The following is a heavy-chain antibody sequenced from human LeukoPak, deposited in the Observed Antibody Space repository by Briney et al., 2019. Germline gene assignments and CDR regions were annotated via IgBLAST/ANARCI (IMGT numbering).Heavy chain of an antibody. J-gene: IGHJ4*02. V-gene: IGHV4-61*05. CDR3: ARVRGPDTIFGVDHFDY. CDR2: IYYSGST. CDR1: GGSISSSSYY. D-gene: IGHD3-3*01. Sequence: PSETLSLTCTVSGGSISSSSYYWGWIRQPPGKGLEWIGYIYYSGSTNYNPSLKSRVTISVDTSKNQFSLKLSSVTAADTAVYYCARVRGPDTIFGVDHFDYWGQGTLVTVSS.